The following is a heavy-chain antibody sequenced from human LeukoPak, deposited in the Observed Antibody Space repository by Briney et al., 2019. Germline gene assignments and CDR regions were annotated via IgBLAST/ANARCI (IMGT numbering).Heavy chain of an antibody. CDR1: GFTVSSNY. V-gene: IGHV3-53*01. Sequence: GGSLRLSCAASGFTVSSNYMSWVRQAPGKGLEWVSVIYSGGSTYYADSVKGRFTISRDNSKNTLYLQMNSLRAEDTAVYHCAVGGAGYCSGGSCPYYFDYWGQGALVTVSS. CDR2: IYSGGST. CDR3: AVGGAGYCSGGSCPYYFDY. D-gene: IGHD2-15*01. J-gene: IGHJ4*02.